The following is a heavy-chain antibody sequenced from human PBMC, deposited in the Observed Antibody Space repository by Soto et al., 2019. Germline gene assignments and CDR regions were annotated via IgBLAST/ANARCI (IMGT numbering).Heavy chain of an antibody. D-gene: IGHD1-1*01. V-gene: IGHV4-38-2*02. CDR1: TYSISSGFF. CDR3: ERGTNSLDP. CDR2: IFHTGDT. J-gene: IGHJ5*02. Sequence: PSETLSLTCSVSTYSISSGFFWGWIRQPPGKGLEWIGSIFHTGDTYYNPSLKSRITMSVDTSRNQFSLKLTSLTAADTAVYYCERGTNSLDPWGQGTLVTVSS.